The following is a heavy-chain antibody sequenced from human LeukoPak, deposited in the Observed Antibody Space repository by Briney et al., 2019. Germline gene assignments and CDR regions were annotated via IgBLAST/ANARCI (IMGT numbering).Heavy chain of an antibody. Sequence: GGSLRLSCAASGFTFSSYWMSWVRQAPGKGLEWVANIKQDGSEKYYVDSVKGRFTISRDNAKNSLYLQMNSLRAEDMAVYYCARETAAAGTWNRYYYYGMDVWGQGTTVTVSS. V-gene: IGHV3-7*01. J-gene: IGHJ6*02. CDR2: IKQDGSEK. CDR1: GFTFSSYW. CDR3: ARETAAAGTWNRYYYYGMDV. D-gene: IGHD6-13*01.